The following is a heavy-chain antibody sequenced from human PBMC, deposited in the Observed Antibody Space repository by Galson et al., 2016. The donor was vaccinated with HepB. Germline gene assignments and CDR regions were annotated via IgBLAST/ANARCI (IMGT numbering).Heavy chain of an antibody. CDR1: GLTFSDYY. CDR3: ARNDGDY. J-gene: IGHJ4*02. Sequence: SLRLSCAASGLTFSDYYMTWIRQAPGKGLEWISYISSSGGVIYYADSVKGRFTVSRDNAKNSLYLQMNSLRVKDKAVYYCARNDGDYWGQGTLVTVSS. CDR2: ISSSGGVI. V-gene: IGHV3-11*04. D-gene: IGHD1-1*01.